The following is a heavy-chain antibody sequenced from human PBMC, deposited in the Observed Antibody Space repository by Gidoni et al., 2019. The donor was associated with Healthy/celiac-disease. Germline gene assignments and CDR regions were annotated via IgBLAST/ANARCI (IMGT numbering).Heavy chain of an antibody. J-gene: IGHJ3*02. D-gene: IGHD3-3*01. CDR3: ARVLEPNAFDI. CDR2: MNPNSGNT. CDR1: GYTFTSYD. V-gene: IGHV1-8*01. Sequence: QVQLVQSGPEVKKPGAAVKVPCKASGYTFTSYDINWVRPATGQGLEWRGWMNPNSGNTGYAQKFQGRVTRTRNTSISTAYMELSSLRSEDTAVYYCARVLEPNAFDIWGQGTMVTVSS.